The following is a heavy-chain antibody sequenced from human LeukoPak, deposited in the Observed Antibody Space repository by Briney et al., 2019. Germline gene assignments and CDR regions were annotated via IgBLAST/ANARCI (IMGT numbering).Heavy chain of an antibody. V-gene: IGHV3-20*04. CDR3: ARGKTSRYYYYGMDV. CDR2: INWNGGST. J-gene: IGHJ6*02. CDR1: GFTFSNAW. Sequence: PGGSLRLSCAASGFTFSNAWMSWVRQAPGKGLEWVSGINWNGGSTGYADSVKGRFTISRDNAKNSLYLQMNTLRAEDTALYYCARGKTSRYYYYGMDVWGQGTTVTVSS.